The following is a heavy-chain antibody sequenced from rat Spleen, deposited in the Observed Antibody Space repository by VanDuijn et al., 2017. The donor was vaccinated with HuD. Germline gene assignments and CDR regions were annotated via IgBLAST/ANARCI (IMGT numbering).Heavy chain of an antibody. V-gene: IGHV5-29*01. Sequence: EVQLVESDGDLVQPGRSLKLSCAASGFTFSDYYMAWVRQAPTKGLEWVATINYDGSRIYYRDSVKGRFTISRDNAKSTLYLQMDSLRSEDTATYYCARSVFDYWGQGVMVTVSS. J-gene: IGHJ2*01. CDR3: ARSVFDY. CDR1: GFTFSDYY. CDR2: INYDGSRI.